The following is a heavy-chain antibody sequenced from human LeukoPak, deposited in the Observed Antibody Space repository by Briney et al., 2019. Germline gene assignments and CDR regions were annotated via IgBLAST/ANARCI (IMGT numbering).Heavy chain of an antibody. D-gene: IGHD3-3*01. CDR3: ARHWSGITIFGVVIMRSWFDP. V-gene: IGHV4-39*01. Sequence: PSETLSLTCTVSGGSISGSSYYWGWIRQPPGKGLEWIGSIYYSGSTYYNPSLKSRVTISVDTSKNQFSLKLSSVTAADTAVYYCARHWSGITIFGVVIMRSWFDPWGQGTLVTVSS. J-gene: IGHJ5*02. CDR1: GGSISGSSYY. CDR2: IYYSGST.